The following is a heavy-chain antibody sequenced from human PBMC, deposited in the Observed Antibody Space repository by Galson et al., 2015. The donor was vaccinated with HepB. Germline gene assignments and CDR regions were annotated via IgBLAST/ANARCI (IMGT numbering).Heavy chain of an antibody. CDR3: ASSTGRALEWLPD. V-gene: IGHV1-69*13. Sequence: SVKVSCKASGGTFSSYVISWVRQAPGQGLEWMGGIIPIFGTANYAQKFQGRVTITADESTSTAYMELSSLRSEDTAVYYCASSTGRALEWLPDWGQGTLVTVSS. CDR2: IIPIFGTA. J-gene: IGHJ4*02. D-gene: IGHD3-3*01. CDR1: GGTFSSYV.